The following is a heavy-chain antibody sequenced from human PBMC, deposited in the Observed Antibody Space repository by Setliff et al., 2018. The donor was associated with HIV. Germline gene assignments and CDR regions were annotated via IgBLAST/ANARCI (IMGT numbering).Heavy chain of an antibody. Sequence: TLSLTCTVSGDSINSGSYHWNWIRQSAGKGLEWIGHIYITGDTDYNPSLESRVTISVDTSKNQFSLRLSSVTAADTAVYYCARARGPEGYFDSWGQGTLVTVSS. V-gene: IGHV4-61*09. CDR2: IYITGDT. CDR3: ARARGPEGYFDS. D-gene: IGHD3-10*01. CDR1: GDSINSGSYH. J-gene: IGHJ4*02.